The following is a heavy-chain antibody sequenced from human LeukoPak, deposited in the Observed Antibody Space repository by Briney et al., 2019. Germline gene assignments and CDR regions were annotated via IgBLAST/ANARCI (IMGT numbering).Heavy chain of an antibody. Sequence: PGRSLRLSCAASGFTFSSYAMHWVRQAPGKGLEWVAVISYDGSNKYYADSVKGRFTISRDNSKNTLYLQMNSLRAEDTAVYYCARAPGGHAPVNYWGQGTLVTVSS. CDR3: ARAPGGHAPVNY. V-gene: IGHV3-30*04. CDR1: GFTFSSYA. CDR2: ISYDGSNK. J-gene: IGHJ4*02. D-gene: IGHD3-10*01.